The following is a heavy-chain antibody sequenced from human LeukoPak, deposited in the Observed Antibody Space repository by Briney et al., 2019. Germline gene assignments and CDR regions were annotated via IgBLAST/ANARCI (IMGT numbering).Heavy chain of an antibody. J-gene: IGHJ4*02. CDR3: ARGRPPHYWRDEGYYFDY. V-gene: IGHV4-34*01. D-gene: IGHD2-15*01. Sequence: SETLSLTCAVYGGSFSGYYWSWIRQPPGKGLEWIGEINHSGSTNYNPSLKSRVTISVDTSKNQFSLKLSSVTAADTAVYYCARGRPPHYWRDEGYYFDYWGQGTLVTVSS. CDR1: GGSFSGYY. CDR2: INHSGST.